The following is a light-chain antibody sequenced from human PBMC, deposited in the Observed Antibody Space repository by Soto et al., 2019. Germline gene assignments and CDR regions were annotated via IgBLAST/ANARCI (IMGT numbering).Light chain of an antibody. CDR2: AAS. CDR1: QSISSY. V-gene: IGKV1-39*01. Sequence: DILMTQSPSFLSASVGDIVTITCRASQSISSYLNWYQQKPGKAPKLLIYAASSLQSGVPSRFSGSGSETDFTLTISSLQPEDFATYFCQQSYSSPINFGQGTRLEIK. J-gene: IGKJ5*01. CDR3: QQSYSSPIN.